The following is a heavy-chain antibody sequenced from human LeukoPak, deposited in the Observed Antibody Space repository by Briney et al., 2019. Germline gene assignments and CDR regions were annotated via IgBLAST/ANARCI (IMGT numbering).Heavy chain of an antibody. Sequence: GGSLRLSCAASGFTFSTYWMHWVRQAPGKGLVWVARIKGDGSSTIYADSVKGRFTISRDNSKNTLYLQTSSLRAEDTAAYYCARASTTVPNLLDHWGRGTLVTVSS. V-gene: IGHV3-74*01. CDR2: IKGDGSST. CDR1: GFTFSTYW. CDR3: ARASTTVPNLLDH. D-gene: IGHD4-17*01. J-gene: IGHJ4*02.